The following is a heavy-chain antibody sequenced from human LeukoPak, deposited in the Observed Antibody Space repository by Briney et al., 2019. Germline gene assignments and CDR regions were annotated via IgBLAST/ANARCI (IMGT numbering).Heavy chain of an antibody. Sequence: AAGTLTLTCAASGFTFSSYCMSWVRQAPGKGLEWVANIKQDGSENYYVDSVSGRSTISRANAKNSLYLQMNSLRDEATAVYECARQGPSGWDYYYYCMDLWGKGTLVTVSS. CDR2: IKQDGSEN. D-gene: IGHD6-19*01. CDR1: GFTFSSYC. V-gene: IGHV3-7*01. CDR3: ARQGPSGWDYYYYCMDL. J-gene: IGHJ6*03.